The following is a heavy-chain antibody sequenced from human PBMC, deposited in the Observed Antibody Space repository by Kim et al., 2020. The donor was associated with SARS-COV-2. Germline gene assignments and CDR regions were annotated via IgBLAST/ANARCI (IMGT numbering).Heavy chain of an antibody. D-gene: IGHD3-9*01. CDR1: GFTFSSYS. Sequence: GGYLRLSCAASGFTFSSYSMNWVRQAPGKGLEWVSYISSSSTIYYADSVKGRFTISRDNAKNSLYLQMNSLRDEDTAVYYCARGPTYYDILTGYWADYWGQGTLVTVSS. V-gene: IGHV3-48*02. J-gene: IGHJ4*02. CDR2: ISSSSTI. CDR3: ARGPTYYDILTGYWADY.